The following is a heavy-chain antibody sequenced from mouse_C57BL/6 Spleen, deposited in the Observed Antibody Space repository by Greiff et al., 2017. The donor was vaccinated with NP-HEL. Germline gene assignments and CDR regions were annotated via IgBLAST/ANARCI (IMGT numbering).Heavy chain of an antibody. J-gene: IGHJ3*01. CDR3: ASDYSNPGGFAY. CDR2: IYPGSGNT. Sequence: VQLQQSGAELVRPGASVKLSCKASGYTFTDYYINWVKQRPGQGLEWIARIYPGSGNTYYNEKFKGKATLTAEKSSSTAYMQLSSLTSEDSAVYFCASDYSNPGGFAYWGQGTLVTVSA. D-gene: IGHD2-5*01. V-gene: IGHV1-76*01. CDR1: GYTFTDYY.